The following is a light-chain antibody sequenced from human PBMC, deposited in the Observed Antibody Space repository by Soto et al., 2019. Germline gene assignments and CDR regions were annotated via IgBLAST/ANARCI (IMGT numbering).Light chain of an antibody. CDR3: QQFNSYPIT. J-gene: IGKJ5*01. CDR2: DVS. CDR1: QDIRGA. V-gene: IGKV1-13*02. Sequence: AIQVTQSPSSLSASVGDRVPMTCRASQDIRGALAWYQQKSGKPPNLLIYDVSTLEGGVPSRFSGSGSGTEFTLTISSLQPEDFGTYYCQQFNSYPITFGHGTRLEIK.